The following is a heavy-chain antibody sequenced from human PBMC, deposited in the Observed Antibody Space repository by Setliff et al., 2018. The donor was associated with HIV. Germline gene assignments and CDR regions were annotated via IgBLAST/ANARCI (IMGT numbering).Heavy chain of an antibody. CDR3: GTVRIAVPDDFDF. CDR2: VDPEDGET. D-gene: IGHD6-19*01. V-gene: IGHV1-69-2*01. J-gene: IGHJ4*02. Sequence: ASVKVSCKTSGYMFIAYGMSWVRQAPGKGLEWMGRVDPEDGETIYAERFRGRISLTVDKSTGTAYMELNRLRSEDTAVYYCGTVRIAVPDDFDFWGQGTLVTVSS. CDR1: GYMFIAYG.